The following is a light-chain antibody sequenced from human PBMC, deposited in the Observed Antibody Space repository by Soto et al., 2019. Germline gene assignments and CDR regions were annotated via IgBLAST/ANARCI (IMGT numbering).Light chain of an antibody. J-gene: IGKJ2*01. CDR1: QSVSSNL. CDR2: RAS. Sequence: TELTQSPCTLSLSPGERATLSCGASQSVSSNLLAWYQHKPGRAPSLLIYRASSRPAGIPDKFSGSGSGTDFTLTISSLEPEDFAVYYCQQYGNPPYTFGQGTKLEIK. V-gene: IGKV3-20*01. CDR3: QQYGNPPYT.